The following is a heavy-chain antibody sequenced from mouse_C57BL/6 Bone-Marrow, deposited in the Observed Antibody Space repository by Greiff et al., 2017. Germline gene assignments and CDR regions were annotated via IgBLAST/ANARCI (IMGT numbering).Heavy chain of an antibody. CDR2: IYPGSGNT. Sequence: VKLMESGPELVKPGASVKISCKASGYSFTSYYIHWVKQRPGQGLEWIGWIYPGSGNTKYNEKFKGKATLTADTSSSTAYMQLSSLTSEDSAVYYCARSLLNWGQGTTLTVSS. V-gene: IGHV1-66*01. J-gene: IGHJ2*01. CDR1: GYSFTSYY. CDR3: ARSLLN.